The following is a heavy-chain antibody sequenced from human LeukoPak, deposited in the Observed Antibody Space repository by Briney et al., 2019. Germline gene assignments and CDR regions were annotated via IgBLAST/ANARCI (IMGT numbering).Heavy chain of an antibody. J-gene: IGHJ4*02. D-gene: IGHD4/OR15-4a*01. Sequence: PSQTLSLTCTVSGGSFSTGGYYWSWIRQHPGKGLEYIGYIYYRGSTYYSPSLKSRLTISLDTPNNQFSLKLRSVTAADTAVYYCARATDYGDSYYFDHWGQGTPVTVSS. V-gene: IGHV4-31*03. CDR3: ARATDYGDSYYFDH. CDR2: IYYRGST. CDR1: GGSFSTGGYY.